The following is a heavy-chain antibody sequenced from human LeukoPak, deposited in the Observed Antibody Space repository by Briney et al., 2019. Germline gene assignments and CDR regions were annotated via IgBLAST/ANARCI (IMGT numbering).Heavy chain of an antibody. V-gene: IGHV3-21*01. Sequence: PGGSLRLSCAASGFTFSSYGVSWVRQAPGKGLEWVSSISSSSSHIYYADSVKGRFTISRDNAKNSLYLQMNSLRAEDTAVYYCASPYSSRWYELCYWGQGTLLSVSS. CDR1: GFTFSSYG. D-gene: IGHD6-13*01. J-gene: IGHJ4*02. CDR3: ASPYSSRWYELCY. CDR2: ISSSSSHI.